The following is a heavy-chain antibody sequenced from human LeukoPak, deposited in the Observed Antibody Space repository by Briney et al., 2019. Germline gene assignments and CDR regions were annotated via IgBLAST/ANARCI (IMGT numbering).Heavy chain of an antibody. CDR3: ARGSPYFYGTDLDY. D-gene: IGHD3-10*01. V-gene: IGHV3-7*01. CDR2: IKQDGSEK. CDR1: GFTFSIYW. J-gene: IGHJ4*02. Sequence: GGSLRLSCAASGFTFSIYWMTWVRQAPGKGLEWVANIKQDGSEKYYVDSVKGRFTISRDNAKNSLYLQMNSLRAEDTAVYYCARGSPYFYGTDLDYWGQGTLVTVSS.